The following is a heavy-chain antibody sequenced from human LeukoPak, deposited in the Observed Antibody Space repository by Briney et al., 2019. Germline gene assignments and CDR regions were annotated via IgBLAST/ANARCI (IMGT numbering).Heavy chain of an antibody. Sequence: GGSLRLSCAASGFTFSSYAMSWVRQAPGKGLEWVSIISGSSGSTYYAQSVKGRFTISRDNSKNTLYLQMNSLRAEDTAVYYCARDIQLSTWGLGTMVTVSS. D-gene: IGHD5-24*01. CDR1: GFTFSSYA. J-gene: IGHJ3*01. V-gene: IGHV3-23*01. CDR2: ISGSSGST. CDR3: ARDIQLST.